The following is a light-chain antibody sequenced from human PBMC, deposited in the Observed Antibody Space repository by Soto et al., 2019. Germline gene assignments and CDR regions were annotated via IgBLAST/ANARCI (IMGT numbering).Light chain of an antibody. J-gene: IGLJ2*01. V-gene: IGLV2-8*01. CDR2: EVS. CDR1: SSDVGGYNY. Sequence: QSALTQPPSASGSPGQSVTISCTGTSSDVGGYNYVSWYQQHPGKVPKLMIYEVSKRPSGVPDRFSGSKSGNTASLTVSGLQAEDEADYYCSSYAGSNNLVFGGGTTLTVL. CDR3: SSYAGSNNLV.